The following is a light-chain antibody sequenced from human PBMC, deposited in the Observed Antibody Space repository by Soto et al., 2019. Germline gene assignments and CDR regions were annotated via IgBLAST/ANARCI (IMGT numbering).Light chain of an antibody. CDR3: ASWDDSLNAVV. CDR1: SSNIGTNY. J-gene: IGLJ3*02. V-gene: IGLV1-47*01. CDR2: RNS. Sequence: QSVLTQPPSASGTPGQGVTISCSGSSSNIGTNYVYWYQQSPGTAPKVVIYRNSQRPSGVPDRFLGSRSGASASLAISGLRSEDEAEYYCASWDDSLNAVVFGGGTKLTVL.